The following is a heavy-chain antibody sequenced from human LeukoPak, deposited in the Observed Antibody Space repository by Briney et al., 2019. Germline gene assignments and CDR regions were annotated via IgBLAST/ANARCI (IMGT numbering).Heavy chain of an antibody. J-gene: IGHJ3*02. Sequence: SETLSLTCTVFGDSISSYYWSWIRQAAGKGLEWIGRIHTNGRIDYNPSLKSRVSMSIDTSKNRFSLKVTSVTAADTAVYYCARVQLQDVTGAFDIWGQGTMVTVSS. CDR3: ARVQLQDVTGAFDI. CDR1: GDSISSYY. V-gene: IGHV4-4*07. CDR2: IHTNGRI. D-gene: IGHD5-24*01.